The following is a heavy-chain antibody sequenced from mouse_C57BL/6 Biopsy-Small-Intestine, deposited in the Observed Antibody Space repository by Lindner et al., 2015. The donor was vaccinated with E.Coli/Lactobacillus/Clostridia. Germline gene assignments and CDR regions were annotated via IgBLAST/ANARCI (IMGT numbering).Heavy chain of an antibody. V-gene: IGHV5-6*01. J-gene: IGHJ2*01. CDR2: ISSRGTYT. CDR1: GFTFSSYG. Sequence: VQLQESGGDLVKPGGSLKLSCAASGFTFSSYGMSWVRQTPDKRLEWVATISSRGTYTYYLDSVKGRFTISRDNAKNTLYPQMSSLKSEDTAMYYCARQTPIGYYFDYWGQGTTLTVSS. CDR3: ARQTPIGYYFDY.